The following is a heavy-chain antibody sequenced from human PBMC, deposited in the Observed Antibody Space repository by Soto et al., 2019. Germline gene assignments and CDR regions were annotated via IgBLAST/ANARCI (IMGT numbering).Heavy chain of an antibody. CDR2: ISGSGGST. V-gene: IGHV3-23*01. D-gene: IGHD3-10*01. CDR1: GFTFSSYA. Sequence: EVQLLESGGGLVQPGGSLRLSCAASGFTFSSYAMSWVRQAPGKGLEWVSAISGSGGSTYYADSVKGRFTISRDNSKNTLYLQMNSLRAEDTAVFYCAKDRVVVRGVIPHNWFDPWGQGTLVTVSS. CDR3: AKDRVVVRGVIPHNWFDP. J-gene: IGHJ5*02.